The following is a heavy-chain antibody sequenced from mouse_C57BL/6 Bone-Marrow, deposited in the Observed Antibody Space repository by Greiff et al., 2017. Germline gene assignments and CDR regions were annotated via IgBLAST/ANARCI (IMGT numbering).Heavy chain of an antibody. CDR2: INPSSGYT. D-gene: IGHD2-12*01. Sequence: QVQLQQSGAELARPGASVKMSCKASGYTFTSYTMHWVKQRPGQGLEWIGYINPSSGYTKYNQKFKDKATLTADKSSSTAYMQVNSLTSRNSAVYYCAKSAYYRTFYYAMDYWGQGTSVTVSS. J-gene: IGHJ4*01. V-gene: IGHV1-4*01. CDR1: GYTFTSYT. CDR3: AKSAYYRTFYYAMDY.